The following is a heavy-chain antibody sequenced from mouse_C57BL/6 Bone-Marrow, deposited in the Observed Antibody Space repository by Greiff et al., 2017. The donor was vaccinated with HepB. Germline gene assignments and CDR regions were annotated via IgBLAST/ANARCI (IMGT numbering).Heavy chain of an antibody. CDR3: ARPPRQLRLWFAY. J-gene: IGHJ3*01. CDR2: IYPRSGNT. Sequence: QVQLQPSGAELARPGASVKLSCKASGYTFTSYGISWVKQRTGQGLEWIGEIYPRSGNTYYNEKFKGKATLTADKSSSTAYMELRSLTSEDSAVYFCARPPRQLRLWFAYWGQGTLVTVSA. D-gene: IGHD3-2*02. CDR1: GYTFTSYG. V-gene: IGHV1-81*01.